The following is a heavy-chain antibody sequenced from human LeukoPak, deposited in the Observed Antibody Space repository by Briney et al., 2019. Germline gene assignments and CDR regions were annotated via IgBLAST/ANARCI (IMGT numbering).Heavy chain of an antibody. J-gene: IGHJ4*02. CDR1: GFTFSSYA. CDR2: ISYDGSNK. CDR3: ARVAAAGKDYYFDY. D-gene: IGHD6-13*01. V-gene: IGHV3-30*04. Sequence: GGSLRLSCAASGFTFSSYAMHWVRQAPGQGLEWVAVISYDGSNKYYADSVKGRFTISRDNSKNTLYLQMNSLRAEDTAVYYCARVAAAGKDYYFDYWGQGTLVTVSS.